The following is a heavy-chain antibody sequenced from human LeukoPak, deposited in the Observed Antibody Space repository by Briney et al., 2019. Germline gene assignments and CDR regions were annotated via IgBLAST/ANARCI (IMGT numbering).Heavy chain of an antibody. J-gene: IGHJ4*02. D-gene: IGHD5-18*01. V-gene: IGHV3-33*08. Sequence: GGSLRLSCAASGFTFSSYGMHWVRQAPGKGLEWVAVIWYDGSNKYYADSVKGRFTISRDNSKNTLYLQMNSLRAEDTAVYYCARAMDTAMAHFDYWGQGTLVTVSS. CDR3: ARAMDTAMAHFDY. CDR2: IWYDGSNK. CDR1: GFTFSSYG.